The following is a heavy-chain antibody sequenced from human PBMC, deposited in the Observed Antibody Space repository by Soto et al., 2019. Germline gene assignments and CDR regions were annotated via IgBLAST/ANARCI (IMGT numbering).Heavy chain of an antibody. J-gene: IGHJ6*02. CDR1: GYTFSNYG. CDR2: ISGYNGKT. CDR3: SRFIMVGGWFDPNYYHGMDV. V-gene: IGHV1-18*01. Sequence: QVQLVQSGAEVKKPGASVTVSCKTSGYTFSNYGINWVRQAPGQGLEWMGWISGYNGKTNYAQTVQGRVTMTTNTTTGPVYMELRSLKSDDTAIYYCSRFIMVGGWFDPNYYHGMDVWGQGTTVTVTS. D-gene: IGHD6-19*01.